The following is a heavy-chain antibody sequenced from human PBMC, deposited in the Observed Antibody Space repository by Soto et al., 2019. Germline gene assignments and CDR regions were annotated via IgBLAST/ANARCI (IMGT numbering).Heavy chain of an antibody. J-gene: IGHJ4*02. CDR1: GFTFSGYY. CDR3: ARSASSGWYRFYY. D-gene: IGHD6-19*01. Sequence: QVQLVEAGGGMVKPGGSLGLSCAVSGFTFSGYYLSWIRQAPGQGLEWVSYISSSSSYTNDADSVKGRFTISRDNAKNSLYLQMNSLRAEDTAGYYCARSASSGWYRFYYWGQGTLVTVSS. V-gene: IGHV3-11*06. CDR2: ISSSSSYT.